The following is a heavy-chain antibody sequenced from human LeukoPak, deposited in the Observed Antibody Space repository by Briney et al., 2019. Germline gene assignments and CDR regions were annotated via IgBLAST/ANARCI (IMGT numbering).Heavy chain of an antibody. D-gene: IGHD3-10*01. CDR1: GFTFSSYA. J-gene: IGHJ4*02. CDR2: ISGSGSIT. Sequence: GGSLRLSCAASGFTFSSYAMSWVRQAPGKGLEWVSAISGSGSITYYADSVKGRFTISRDNAKNSLYLQMNSLRAEDTAVYYCASFSAVYWGQGTLVTVSS. V-gene: IGHV3-23*01. CDR3: ASFSAVY.